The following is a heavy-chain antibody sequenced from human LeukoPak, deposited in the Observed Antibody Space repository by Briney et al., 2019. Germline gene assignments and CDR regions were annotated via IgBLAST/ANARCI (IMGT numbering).Heavy chain of an antibody. CDR1: RFTFSSYA. J-gene: IGHJ4*02. CDR3: AKTMIAEYYFDY. Sequence: QAGGSLRLSCAASRFTFSSYAMSWVRQAPGKGLEWVSAISGSGGSTYYADSVKGRFTISRDNSKNTLYLQMNSLRAEDTAVYYCAKTMIAEYYFDYWGQGTLVTVSS. D-gene: IGHD3-22*01. V-gene: IGHV3-23*01. CDR2: ISGSGGST.